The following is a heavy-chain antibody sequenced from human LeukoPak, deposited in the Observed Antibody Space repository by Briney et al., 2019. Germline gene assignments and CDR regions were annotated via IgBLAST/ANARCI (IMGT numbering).Heavy chain of an antibody. Sequence: NTSETLSLTCTVSGGSVSSGSYYWSWIRQPPGKGLGWIGYIYYSGSTNYNPSLKSRVTISVDTSKNQFSLKLSSVTAADTAVYYCAREAVAGTSDYFQHWGQGTLVTVSS. V-gene: IGHV4-61*01. CDR2: IYYSGST. CDR3: AREAVAGTSDYFQH. CDR1: GGSVSSGSYY. D-gene: IGHD6-19*01. J-gene: IGHJ1*01.